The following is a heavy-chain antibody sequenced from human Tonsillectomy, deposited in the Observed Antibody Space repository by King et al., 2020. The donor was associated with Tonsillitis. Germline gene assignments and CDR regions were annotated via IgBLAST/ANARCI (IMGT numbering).Heavy chain of an antibody. CDR3: AGSVIMVVLGGFDP. V-gene: IGHV4-61*08. CDR1: GASVSSGGYY. CDR2: IYYDGS. D-gene: IGHD2-8*01. Sequence: QLQESGPGLVKPSETLSLTCTVSGASVSSGGYYWSWIRQPPGKGLEWIGNIYYDGSNYNPSLKSRVTISVDTSRNQFSLKLTSVTAADTAVYYCAGSVIMVVLGGFDPWGQGTLVTVSS. J-gene: IGHJ5*02.